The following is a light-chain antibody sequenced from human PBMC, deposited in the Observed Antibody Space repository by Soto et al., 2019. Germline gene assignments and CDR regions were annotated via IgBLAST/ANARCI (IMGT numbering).Light chain of an antibody. CDR1: QSVSSS. J-gene: IGKJ4*01. CDR2: DAS. Sequence: EIVMTQSPATLSVSPGDRATLSCRASQSVSSSLAWYQQIPGQAPRLLIYDASTRATGIPARFGGSVSGTEFTLPISSLQSEDFAVYYCQQYNNWPPLTFGGGTKVELK. CDR3: QQYNNWPPLT. V-gene: IGKV3-15*01.